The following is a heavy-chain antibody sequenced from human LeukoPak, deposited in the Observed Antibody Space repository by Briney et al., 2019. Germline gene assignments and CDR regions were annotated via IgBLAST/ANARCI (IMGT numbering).Heavy chain of an antibody. Sequence: PGGSLRLSCAASGFTFSNYAMSWVRQAPGKGLEWVSAISGSGSSTYYADSVKGRFTISRDNSKNTLYLQMNSLRPEDTAVYYCAKLGISSFDYWGQGTLVTVSS. CDR3: AKLGISSFDY. J-gene: IGHJ4*02. D-gene: IGHD7-27*01. CDR2: ISGSGSST. CDR1: GFTFSNYA. V-gene: IGHV3-23*01.